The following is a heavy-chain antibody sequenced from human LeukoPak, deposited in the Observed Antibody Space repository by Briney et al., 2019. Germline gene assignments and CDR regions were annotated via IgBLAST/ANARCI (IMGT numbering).Heavy chain of an antibody. D-gene: IGHD6-13*01. CDR2: ISSNSYNI. CDR1: GFTFSTFS. V-gene: IGHV3-48*01. CDR3: ARVFVGTADY. J-gene: IGHJ4*02. Sequence: GGSLRLSCAASGFTFSTFSMNWVRQAPGKGLEWVSYISSNSYNIYHADSVKGRFTIFRDNAENSLYLQMNSLRVEDTAVYYCARVFVGTADYWGQGTLVTGSS.